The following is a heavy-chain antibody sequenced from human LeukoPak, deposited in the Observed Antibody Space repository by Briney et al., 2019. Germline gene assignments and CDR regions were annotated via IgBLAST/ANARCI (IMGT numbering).Heavy chain of an antibody. CDR1: RFTFRIYA. CDR2: INWNCDNT. V-gene: IGHV3-20*04. CDR3: AKGFDGNFGY. Sequence: PGGSPRLSRAPCRFTFRIYAMSRVRSAPRKGLEWVSLINWNCDNTDYEDSVKSRFTISRDNAKNSLYLQMNSLRAEDTALYYCAKGFDGNFGYWGQGTLVTVSP. J-gene: IGHJ4*02. D-gene: IGHD3-9*01.